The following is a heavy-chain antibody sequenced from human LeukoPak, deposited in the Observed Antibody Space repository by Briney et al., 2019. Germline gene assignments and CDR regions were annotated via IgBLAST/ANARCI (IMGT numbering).Heavy chain of an antibody. V-gene: IGHV3-66*02. CDR3: AKLPTY. Sequence: GGSLRLSCAASGFTVSNNYMTWVRQAPGKGLEWVSVIYSDGSTYYADSVKGRFTISRDNSKNTLFLQMNSLRAEDTAVYYCAKLPTYWGQGTLVTVPS. J-gene: IGHJ4*02. D-gene: IGHD1-7*01. CDR1: GFTVSNNY. CDR2: IYSDGST.